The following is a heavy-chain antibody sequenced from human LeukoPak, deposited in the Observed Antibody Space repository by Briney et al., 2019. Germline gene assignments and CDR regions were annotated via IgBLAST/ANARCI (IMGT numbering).Heavy chain of an antibody. V-gene: IGHV3-21*01. CDR3: ARDRPTGRSRGVVVQ. CDR1: GFTVSSNY. Sequence: GGSLRLSCAASGFTVSSNYMTWVRQAPGKGLEWVSSISSGGTYIYYAESVRGRSTISRDNTKNFLYLQLSTLRVEDTAVYYCARDRPTGRSRGVVVQWGQGTLVTVSS. CDR2: ISSGGTYI. J-gene: IGHJ4*02. D-gene: IGHD2-15*01.